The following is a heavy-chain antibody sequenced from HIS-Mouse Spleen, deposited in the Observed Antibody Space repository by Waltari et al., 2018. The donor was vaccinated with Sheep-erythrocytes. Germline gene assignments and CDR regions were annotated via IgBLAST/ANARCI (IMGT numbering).Heavy chain of an antibody. CDR1: GGSFSGYY. Sequence: QVQLQQWGAGLLKPSETLSLTCAVYGGSFSGYYWSWIRQPPGKGREWIGEINHSGSTNYNPSLKSRGTISVDTSKNQFSLKLSSVTAADTAVYYCAREGRNDYGDTWYFDLWGRGTLVTVSS. V-gene: IGHV4-34*01. J-gene: IGHJ2*01. CDR3: AREGRNDYGDTWYFDL. D-gene: IGHD4-17*01. CDR2: INHSGST.